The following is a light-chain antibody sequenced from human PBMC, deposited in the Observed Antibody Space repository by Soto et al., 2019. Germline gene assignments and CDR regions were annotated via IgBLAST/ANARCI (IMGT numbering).Light chain of an antibody. V-gene: IGLV4-69*01. CDR2: LNSDGSH. CDR1: SGHSTFV. CDR3: QTWGTGIQV. J-gene: IGLJ3*02. Sequence: QLVLTQSPSASASLGAPVKLTCTLSSGHSTFVIAWHQQQPEKGPRYLMKLNSDGSHTKGDGIPDRFSGSSSGAERYLIISSLQSEDEADYYCQTWGTGIQVFGGGTKVTVL.